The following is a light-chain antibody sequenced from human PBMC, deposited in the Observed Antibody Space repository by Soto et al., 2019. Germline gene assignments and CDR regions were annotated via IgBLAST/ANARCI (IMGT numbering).Light chain of an antibody. CDR3: VLYMGSGTWV. Sequence: QAVVTQEPSFSVSPGGTVTLTCGLSSGSVSTSYYPSWYQQTPGQAPRTLIYSTNTRSSGVPDRLSGSILGNKAALTITGAQADDESDYYCVLYMGSGTWVFGGGTKVTVL. J-gene: IGLJ3*02. CDR1: SGSVSTSYY. CDR2: STN. V-gene: IGLV8-61*01.